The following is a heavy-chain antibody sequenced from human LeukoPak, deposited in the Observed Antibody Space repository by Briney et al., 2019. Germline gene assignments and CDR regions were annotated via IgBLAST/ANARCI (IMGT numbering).Heavy chain of an antibody. Sequence: SETLSLTCTVSGGSISSSSHYWGWIRQPPGKGLEWIGSIHYSGSTNYNPSLKSRVTISVDTSKNQFSLKLSSVTAVDTAVYYCARGYCSGGSCYSYYYYNYMDVWGKGTTVTVSS. CDR3: ARGYCSGGSCYSYYYYNYMDV. CDR2: IHYSGST. J-gene: IGHJ6*03. D-gene: IGHD2-15*01. CDR1: GGSISSSSHY. V-gene: IGHV4-39*07.